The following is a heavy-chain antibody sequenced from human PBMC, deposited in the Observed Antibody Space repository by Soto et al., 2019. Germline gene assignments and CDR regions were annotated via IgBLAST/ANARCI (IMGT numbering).Heavy chain of an antibody. CDR3: AREVVVAGSQDF. CDR2: IWYDGSNK. Sequence: QVQLVESGGGVVQPGRSLRLSCAASGFIFSNYGIHWVRQAPGKGLEWVALIWYDGSNKYYADSVKGRFIVSRDDTNNTVYLKLNSLTADDTAIYYCAREVVVAGSQDFWGPGTPVTVSS. D-gene: IGHD6-19*01. V-gene: IGHV3-33*01. CDR1: GFIFSNYG. J-gene: IGHJ4*02.